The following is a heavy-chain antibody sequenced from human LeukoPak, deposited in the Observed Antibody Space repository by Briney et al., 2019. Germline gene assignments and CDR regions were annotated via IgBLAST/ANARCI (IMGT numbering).Heavy chain of an antibody. CDR2: IYTSGSN. D-gene: IGHD3-22*01. Sequence: SETLSLTCTVSGGSISSGSYYWSWIRQPAGQGLEWIVRIYTSGSNNYNPSLKSRVTISVDTSKNQFSLKLSSVTAADTAVYYCARDLDYYDSSGIPHWGQGTLVTVSS. CDR1: GGSISSGSYY. J-gene: IGHJ4*02. V-gene: IGHV4-61*02. CDR3: ARDLDYYDSSGIPH.